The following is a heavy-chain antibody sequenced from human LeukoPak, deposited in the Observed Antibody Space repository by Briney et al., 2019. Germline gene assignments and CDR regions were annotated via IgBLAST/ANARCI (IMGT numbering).Heavy chain of an antibody. CDR3: AKGSGVHY. J-gene: IGHJ4*02. Sequence: GGSLRLSCAASGFTFRTYSMNWVRQAPGKGLEWIASVSKGSSYKYYADSVRGRFTISRDNANNSLYLQMNSLRADDTAVYYCAKGSGVHYWGQGTLVIVSS. CDR2: VSKGSSYK. CDR1: GFTFRTYS. D-gene: IGHD3-10*01. V-gene: IGHV3-21*01.